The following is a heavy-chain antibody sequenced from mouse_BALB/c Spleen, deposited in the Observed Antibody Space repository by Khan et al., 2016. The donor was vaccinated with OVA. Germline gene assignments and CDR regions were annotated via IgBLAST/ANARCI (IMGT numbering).Heavy chain of an antibody. CDR3: VRLEDI. V-gene: IGHV2-9*02. CDR1: GFSLTSYG. J-gene: IGHJ2*01. D-gene: IGHD1-3*01. CDR2: IWAGGST. Sequence: QVQLKQSGPGLEAPSQSLSITCTVSGFSLTSYGVHWVRQPPGKGLEWRGVIWAGGSTNYNSALMSRLSISKDNSKSQVFLKMNSLQTDDTAMYYCVRLEDIWGQGTTLTVSS.